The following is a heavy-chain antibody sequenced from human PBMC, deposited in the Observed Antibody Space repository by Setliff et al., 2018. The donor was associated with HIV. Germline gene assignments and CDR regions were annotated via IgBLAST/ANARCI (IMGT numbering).Heavy chain of an antibody. D-gene: IGHD4-17*01. CDR1: GGSINYNMFY. Sequence: PSETLSLTCTISGGSINYNMFYWGWIRQPPGKRLEWIGTISYTGITFYKSSLESRVTPSVDASKNQFSLNLTSVTAADSAVYFCAGRAGPYTTGRYFDSWGRGMLVTVSS. CDR3: AGRAGPYTTGRYFDS. J-gene: IGHJ4*02. V-gene: IGHV4-39*01. CDR2: ISYTGIT.